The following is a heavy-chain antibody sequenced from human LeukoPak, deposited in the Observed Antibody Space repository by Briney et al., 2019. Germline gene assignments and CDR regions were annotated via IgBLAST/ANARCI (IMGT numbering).Heavy chain of an antibody. D-gene: IGHD3-9*01. CDR3: ARDYSYDILTGTRFDY. Sequence: GGSLRLSCVASGFSFSNVWMHWVRQAPGKGLEWVAVISYDGSNKYYADSVKGRFTISRDNSKNTLYLQMNSLRAEDTAVYYCARDYSYDILTGTRFDYWGQGTLVTVSS. J-gene: IGHJ4*02. V-gene: IGHV3-30-3*01. CDR2: ISYDGSNK. CDR1: GFSFSNVW.